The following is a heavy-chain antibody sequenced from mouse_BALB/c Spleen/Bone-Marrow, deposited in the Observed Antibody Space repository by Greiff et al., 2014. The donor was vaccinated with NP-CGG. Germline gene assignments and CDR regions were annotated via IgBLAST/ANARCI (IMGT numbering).Heavy chain of an antibody. Sequence: VQLVESGAELVRPGSSVKISCKASGYAFSSYWMNWVKQRPGQGLEWIGQIYPGDGDTNYNGKFKGKATLTADKSSSTAYMQLSSLTSEAAAVYFCARVRNWADYWGQGTTLTVSA. V-gene: IGHV1-80*01. CDR1: GYAFSSYW. CDR3: ARVRNWADY. CDR2: IYPGDGDT. J-gene: IGHJ2*01. D-gene: IGHD4-1*01.